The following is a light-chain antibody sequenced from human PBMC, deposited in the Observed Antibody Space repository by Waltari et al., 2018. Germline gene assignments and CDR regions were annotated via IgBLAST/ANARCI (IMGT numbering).Light chain of an antibody. J-gene: IGKJ2*01. V-gene: IGKV3-20*01. CDR3: QQYGTSPYT. CDR2: GAS. Sequence: EIVLTQSPGTLSLSPGERVTLSCSASHSVRSTYLAWYQQKPGQAPRLLIYGASTRATGIPDRFSGSGSGTDFTLTISRLEPEDFAVYYCQQYGTSPYTFGQGTKLEI. CDR1: HSVRSTY.